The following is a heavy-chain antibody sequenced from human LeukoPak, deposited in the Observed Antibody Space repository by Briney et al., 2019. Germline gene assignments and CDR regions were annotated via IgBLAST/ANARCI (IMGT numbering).Heavy chain of an antibody. CDR3: ARGTEFYYYYMDV. D-gene: IGHD3-10*01. J-gene: IGHJ6*03. CDR1: GGSISSSSYY. CDR2: IYSSGNT. V-gene: IGHV4-39*01. Sequence: SETLSLTCTVSGGSISSSSYYWGWIRQPPGKGLEWIGSIYSSGNTYYNPSLKSRVTISVDTSKNQFSLKLSSVTAADTAVYYCARGTEFYYYYMDVWGKGTTVTVSS.